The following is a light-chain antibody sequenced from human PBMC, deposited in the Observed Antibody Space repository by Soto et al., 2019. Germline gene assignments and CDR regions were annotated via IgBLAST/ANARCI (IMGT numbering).Light chain of an antibody. Sequence: DIQMTQSPSSRPAYVGDRVNITCRTTQRIDNYLNWSQQKPWKAPKLLIFAASSLQSGVLSRFSGRGSGTDFTLTISSLQPENLATHDSQESYPSPPTFGGGTKVE. J-gene: IGKJ4*01. CDR3: QESYPSPPT. V-gene: IGKV1-39*01. CDR2: AAS. CDR1: QRIDNY.